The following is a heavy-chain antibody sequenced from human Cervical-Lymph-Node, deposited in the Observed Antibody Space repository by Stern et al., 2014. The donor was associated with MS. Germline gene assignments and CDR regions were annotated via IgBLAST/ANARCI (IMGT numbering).Heavy chain of an antibody. D-gene: IGHD3-10*01. V-gene: IGHV3-74*03. Sequence: VQLVEAGGGLFQPGGSLRLSWIASGFTFRDYWMHWVRQGPVKGLVWVARINRDGTTITHADSVKGRFTISRDNAKNTLYLQMNSLRVEDTAVYYCTKDTYGPEDYWGQGTSVTVSS. CDR1: GFTFRDYW. CDR3: TKDTYGPEDY. CDR2: INRDGTTI. J-gene: IGHJ4*02.